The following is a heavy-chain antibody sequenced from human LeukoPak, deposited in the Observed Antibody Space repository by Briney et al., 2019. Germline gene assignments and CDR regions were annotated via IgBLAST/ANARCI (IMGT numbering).Heavy chain of an antibody. J-gene: IGHJ4*02. V-gene: IGHV3-48*03. CDR3: ARDPPYGPFDY. CDR2: ISTSGSTI. Sequence: PGGSLRLSCAASGFTFSSYEMNWVRQAPGKGLEWVSYISTSGSTIYYADSVKGRFTISTDNAKNSLYLQMNSLRAEDTAVYYCARDPPYGPFDYWGQGTLVTVSS. D-gene: IGHD3-10*01. CDR1: GFTFSSYE.